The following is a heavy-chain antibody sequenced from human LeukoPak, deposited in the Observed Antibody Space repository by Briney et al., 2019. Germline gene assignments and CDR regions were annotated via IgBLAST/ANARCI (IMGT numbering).Heavy chain of an antibody. J-gene: IGHJ6*03. Sequence: KPSETLSLACDVSGYDIGSNHYWGWIRQPPGRGLQWIGHVNLHGTRAYNASLRGRVTISIEASKNRFFLRLTSVTGADAAIYFCARVVSQAAPDWYMDVWGKGTTVTVSS. CDR3: ARVVSQAAPDWYMDV. V-gene: IGHV4-38-2*01. CDR1: GYDIGSNHY. CDR2: VNLHGTR. D-gene: IGHD2-21*01.